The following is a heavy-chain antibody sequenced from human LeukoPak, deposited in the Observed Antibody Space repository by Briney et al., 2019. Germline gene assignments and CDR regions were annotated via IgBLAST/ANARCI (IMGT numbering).Heavy chain of an antibody. J-gene: IGHJ4*02. D-gene: IGHD2-21*02. CDR1: GFNLRTYG. Sequence: GGSLRLSCAASGFNLRTYGMHWVRQAPGKGLEWVALSWCDGSTKYYADSVKGRFSISRDNSKNTVYLQMDGLRAEDTAVYYCARDTTLVTLYYFDSWGQGTLVTVSS. CDR2: SWCDGSTK. CDR3: ARDTTLVTLYYFDS. V-gene: IGHV3-33*01.